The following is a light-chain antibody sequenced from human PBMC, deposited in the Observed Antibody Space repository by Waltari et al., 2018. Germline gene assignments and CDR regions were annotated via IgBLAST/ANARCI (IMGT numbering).Light chain of an antibody. V-gene: IGLV6-57*01. J-gene: IGLJ3*02. CDR3: QSYDSSNRWV. CDR2: EDN. CDR1: SCSLASNY. Sequence: NFMLTQPHSVSESPGKTVTIPCTRSSCSLASNYVQWYQQRPGSSPTTVIYEDNQRPSGVPDRFSGSIDSSSNSASLTISGLKTEDEADYYCQSYDSSNRWVFGGGTKLTVL.